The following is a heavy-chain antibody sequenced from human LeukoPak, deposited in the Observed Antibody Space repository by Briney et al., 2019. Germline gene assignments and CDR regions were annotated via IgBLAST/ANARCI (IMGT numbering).Heavy chain of an antibody. Sequence: ASVKVSCKTSGYTFADYYLTWVRQAPGQGFELLGWINPKTRVTKYAQNLLGGVTMTSDTSISTAYMELSRLTSDDTALYFCARDIILDSWGQGTLVTVSS. CDR1: GYTFADYY. D-gene: IGHD1-14*01. CDR2: INPKTRVT. V-gene: IGHV1-2*02. J-gene: IGHJ5*01. CDR3: ARDIILDS.